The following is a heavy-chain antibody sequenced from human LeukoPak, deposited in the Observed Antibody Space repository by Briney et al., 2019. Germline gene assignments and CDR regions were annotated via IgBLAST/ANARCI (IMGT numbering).Heavy chain of an antibody. D-gene: IGHD3-10*01. CDR2: INHSGST. CDR1: GGSFSGYY. Sequence: SETLSLTCAVYGGSFSGYYWSWIRQPPGKGLEWIGEINHSGSTNYNPSLKSRVTMSVDTSKNQFSLKLSSVTAADTAVYYCARDRRQWFGELYPFDYWGQGTLVTVSS. V-gene: IGHV4-34*01. CDR3: ARDRRQWFGELYPFDY. J-gene: IGHJ4*02.